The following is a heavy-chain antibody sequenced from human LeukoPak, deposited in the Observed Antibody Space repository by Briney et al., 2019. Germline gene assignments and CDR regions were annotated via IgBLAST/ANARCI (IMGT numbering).Heavy chain of an antibody. Sequence: GGSLRLSCAASGFTLSGYDMHWVRQSPGKGLWWVSSVGTADDTPYRDSVKGRFTVSRENAKTSVYLQMNSLRAGDTAVYYCARDLISYGYYYGMDVWGQGTTVTVSS. CDR1: GFTLSGYD. D-gene: IGHD3-10*01. CDR2: VGTADDT. CDR3: ARDLISYGYYYGMDV. J-gene: IGHJ6*02. V-gene: IGHV3-13*01.